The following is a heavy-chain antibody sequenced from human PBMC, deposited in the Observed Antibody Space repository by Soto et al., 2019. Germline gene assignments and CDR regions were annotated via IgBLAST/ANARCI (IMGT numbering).Heavy chain of an antibody. CDR1: GGSFSGYY. J-gene: IGHJ5*02. D-gene: IGHD4-17*01. Sequence: QVQLQQWGAGLLKPSETLSLTCAVYGGSFSGYYWSWIRQPPGKGLEWIGEINHSGSTNYNPSLKIRVTISVDPSKNQFSLKLSSVTAADTAVYYCARGRISRAVTHNWFDPWGQGTLVTVSS. V-gene: IGHV4-34*01. CDR2: INHSGST. CDR3: ARGRISRAVTHNWFDP.